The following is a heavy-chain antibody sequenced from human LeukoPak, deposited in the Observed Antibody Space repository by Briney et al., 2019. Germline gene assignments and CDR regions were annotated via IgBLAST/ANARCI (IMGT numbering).Heavy chain of an antibody. D-gene: IGHD5-12*01. J-gene: IGHJ6*02. CDR1: GFTFSDYY. V-gene: IGHV3-11*01. CDR3: ARALNIVATTNYYYYGMDV. Sequence: GGSLGLSCAASGFTFSDYYMSWIRQAPGKGLEWVSYISSSGSTIYYADSVKGRFTISRDNAKNSLYLQMNSLRAEDTAVYYCARALNIVATTNYYYYGMDVWGQGTTVTVSS. CDR2: ISSSGSTI.